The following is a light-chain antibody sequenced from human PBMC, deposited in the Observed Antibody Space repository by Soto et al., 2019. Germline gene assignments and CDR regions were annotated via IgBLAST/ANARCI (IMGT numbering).Light chain of an antibody. CDR3: QKYDGAPKT. J-gene: IGKJ1*01. CDR2: AAS. V-gene: IGKV1-39*01. CDR1: QSISRY. Sequence: DIQMSQSPSSLSASVGDRVTITCRASQSISRYLNWYQQKPGIAPKLLIYAASSLHSGVPSKFSGSGSGTDFTLTISSLQPEDVATYYCQKYDGAPKTFGQGSMV.